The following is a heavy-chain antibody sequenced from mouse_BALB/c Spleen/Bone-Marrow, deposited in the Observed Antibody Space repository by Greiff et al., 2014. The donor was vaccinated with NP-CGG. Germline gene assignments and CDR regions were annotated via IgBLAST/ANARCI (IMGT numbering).Heavy chain of an antibody. Sequence: SGPELVKPGASVRISCKASGYTFTSYYIHWVKQRPGQGLEWIGWIYPGNVNTKYNEKFKGKATLTADKSSSTAYMQLSSLTSEDSAVYFCARLGRDYAMDYWGQGTSVTVSS. CDR1: GYTFTSYY. D-gene: IGHD4-1*01. J-gene: IGHJ4*01. CDR2: IYPGNVNT. V-gene: IGHV1S56*01. CDR3: ARLGRDYAMDY.